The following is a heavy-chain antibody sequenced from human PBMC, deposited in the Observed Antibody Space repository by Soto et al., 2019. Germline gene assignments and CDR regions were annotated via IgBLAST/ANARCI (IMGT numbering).Heavy chain of an antibody. CDR3: AKDRTFTDRPPFGP. CDR2: VSGSGDIS. CDR1: GFTFNSFA. D-gene: IGHD2-8*02. Sequence: PGGSLRLSCAASGFTFNSFAMTWVRQAPGKGLEWVSTVSGSGDISYYADSVKGRFTISRDNSKNTLYLEMDSLSAEDTAVYYCAKDRTFTDRPPFGPWGQGTLVTVSS. J-gene: IGHJ5*02. V-gene: IGHV3-23*01.